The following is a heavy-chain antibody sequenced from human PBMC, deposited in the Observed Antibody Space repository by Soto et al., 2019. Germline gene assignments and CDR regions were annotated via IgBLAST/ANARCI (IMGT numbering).Heavy chain of an antibody. J-gene: IGHJ5*02. CDR3: ARDMVFSGFMFDL. CDR2: IWYDGSKT. V-gene: IGHV3-33*01. CDR1: GFIFSNYG. D-gene: IGHD2-8*01. Sequence: PGGSLRLSCAASGFIFSNYGMHWVRQAPGKGLEWVALIWYDGSKTHYADSVKGRFTISRDTSKNMVYLQMNSLRAEDTAVYYCARDMVFSGFMFDLWGQGTLVTVSS.